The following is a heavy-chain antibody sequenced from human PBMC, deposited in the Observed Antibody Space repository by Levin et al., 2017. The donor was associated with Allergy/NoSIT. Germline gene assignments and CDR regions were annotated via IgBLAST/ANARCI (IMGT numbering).Heavy chain of an antibody. Sequence: PSETLSLTCTVSGGSISSYYWSWIRQPPGKGLEWIGYIYHSGSTNYNPSLKSRVTISVDTSKNQFSLKLSSVTAAEAAVYYCAREAGYSSSWYVDYWGQGTLVTVSA. J-gene: IGHJ4*02. CDR1: GGSISSYY. CDR3: AREAGYSSSWYVDY. D-gene: IGHD6-13*01. CDR2: IYHSGST. V-gene: IGHV4-59*01.